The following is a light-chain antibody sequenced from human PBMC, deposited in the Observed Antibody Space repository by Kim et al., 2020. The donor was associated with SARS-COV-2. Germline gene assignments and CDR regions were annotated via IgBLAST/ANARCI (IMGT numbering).Light chain of an antibody. CDR1: SSDVGRYNY. CDR3: SSYASSRSYV. V-gene: IGLV2-14*03. Sequence: QSITLSCPGTSSDVGRYNYVSWYQHHPGKAPKLMIYDVSERPSGVSDRFSGSKSGNTASLTISGLQAEDEADYYCSSYASSRSYVFGTGTKVTVL. CDR2: DVS. J-gene: IGLJ1*01.